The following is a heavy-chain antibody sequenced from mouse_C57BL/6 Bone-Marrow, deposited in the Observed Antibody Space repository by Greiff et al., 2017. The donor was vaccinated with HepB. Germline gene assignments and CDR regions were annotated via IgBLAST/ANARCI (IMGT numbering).Heavy chain of an antibody. J-gene: IGHJ2*01. D-gene: IGHD1-1*01. CDR1: GFTLSSYA. CDR3: ARGPFYYYGSSTDY. CDR2: ISDGGSYT. V-gene: IGHV5-4*01. Sequence: EVQLVESGGGLVKPGGSLKLSCAASGFTLSSYAMSWVRQTPEKRLEWVATISDGGSYTYYPDNVKGRFTISRDNAKNNLYLQMSHLKSEDTAMYYCARGPFYYYGSSTDYWGQGTTLTVSS.